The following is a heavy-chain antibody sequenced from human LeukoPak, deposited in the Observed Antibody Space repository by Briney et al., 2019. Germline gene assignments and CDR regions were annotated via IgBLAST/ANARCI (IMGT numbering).Heavy chain of an antibody. V-gene: IGHV1-2*02. CDR1: GYTFTSYY. CDR2: INPNSGGT. D-gene: IGHD3-22*01. Sequence: ASVKVSCKASGYTFTSYYMHWVRQVPGQGLEWMGWINPNSGGTNYAQKFQGRVTMTRDTSISTAYMELSRLRSDDTAVYYCAGGDYYEKHSAHWGQGTLVTVSS. CDR3: AGGDYYEKHSAH. J-gene: IGHJ4*02.